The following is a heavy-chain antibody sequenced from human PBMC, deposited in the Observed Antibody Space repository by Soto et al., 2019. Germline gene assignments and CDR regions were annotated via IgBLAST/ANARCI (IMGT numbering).Heavy chain of an antibody. CDR2: IYYSGST. D-gene: IGHD3-22*01. CDR3: ARAITMIVARGGRAFDI. CDR1: GGSISSYY. V-gene: IGHV4-59*01. Sequence: QVQLQESGPGLVKPSETLSLTCTVSGGSISSYYWSWIRQPPGKGLEWIGYIYYSGSTNYNPSLKSRVTISVDTSKNQFSLKLSSVTAADTAVYYCARAITMIVARGGRAFDIWGQGTMVTVSS. J-gene: IGHJ3*02.